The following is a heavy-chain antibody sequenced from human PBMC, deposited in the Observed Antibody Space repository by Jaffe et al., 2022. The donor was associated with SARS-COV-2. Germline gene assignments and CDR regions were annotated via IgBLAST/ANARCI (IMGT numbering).Heavy chain of an antibody. Sequence: QVQLVQSGAEVKKPGSSVKVSCKASGGTFSTYAITWVRQAPGQGLEWMGGIIPIFGPANYAQKFQGRVTITADESTSTAYMELSSLRSEDTAVYYCARDPVTTYGHYYYAMDVWGQGTTVTVSS. J-gene: IGHJ6*02. CDR3: ARDPVTTYGHYYYAMDV. CDR2: IIPIFGPA. CDR1: GGTFSTYA. V-gene: IGHV1-69*01. D-gene: IGHD4-4*01.